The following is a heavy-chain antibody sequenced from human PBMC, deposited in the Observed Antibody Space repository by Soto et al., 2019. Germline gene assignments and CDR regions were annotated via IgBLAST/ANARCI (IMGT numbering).Heavy chain of an antibody. J-gene: IGHJ4*02. CDR2: ISSSSTTI. CDR3: ARDPTNFYQNFFDS. D-gene: IGHD2-8*01. V-gene: IGHV3-48*02. Sequence: PGGSLRLSCAASGFTFSSHSMNWVRQAPGKGLEWVSYISSSSTTIYYADSVKGRFTISRDNAQSSLYLQMDSLRDEDTAVYYCARDPTNFYQNFFDSWGQGTLVTVSS. CDR1: GFTFSSHS.